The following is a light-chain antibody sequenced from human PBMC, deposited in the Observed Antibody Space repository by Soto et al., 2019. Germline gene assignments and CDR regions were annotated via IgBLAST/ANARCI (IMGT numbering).Light chain of an antibody. CDR1: QRISTK. V-gene: IGKV3-15*01. J-gene: IGKJ4*01. CDR3: QQYNNWPPLT. Sequence: EIVMTQSPDTVSVSPGGRATLSCRASQRISTKLAWYQQKPGQAPRLLIYGASTRATGIPVRFSGSGSGTEFTLTINSLLSEDSAIYYCQQYNNWPPLTFGGGTKVEIK. CDR2: GAS.